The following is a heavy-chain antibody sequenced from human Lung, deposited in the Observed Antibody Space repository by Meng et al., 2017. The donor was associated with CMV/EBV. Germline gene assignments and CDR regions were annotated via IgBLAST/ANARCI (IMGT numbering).Heavy chain of an antibody. CDR1: GGTFSSYA. J-gene: IGHJ6*02. CDR2: IIPIFGTA. V-gene: IGHV1-69*05. Sequence: KVSXKASGGTFSSYAISWVRQAPGQGLEWMGGIIPIFGTANYAQKFQGRVTITTDESTSTAYMELSSLRSEDTAVYYCATSTTGTTPYYYYYGMDVWXQGTXVTVSS. CDR3: ATSTTGTTPYYYYYGMDV. D-gene: IGHD1-1*01.